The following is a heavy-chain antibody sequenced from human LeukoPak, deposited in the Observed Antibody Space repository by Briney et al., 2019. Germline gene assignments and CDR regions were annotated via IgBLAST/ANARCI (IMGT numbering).Heavy chain of an antibody. J-gene: IGHJ5*02. V-gene: IGHV4-59*01. CDR3: ARGAATFDP. CDR2: IYYSQRT. Sequence: PSETPSLPCSVSGGSHSIYYRRWIRAPPGKGLERSGNIYYSQRTNDNLSLNTQVPITVDSSKQQISLKLSSVTAADTAVYCCARGAATFDPWGEGTLVTVSS. D-gene: IGHD1-26*01. CDR1: GGSHSIYY.